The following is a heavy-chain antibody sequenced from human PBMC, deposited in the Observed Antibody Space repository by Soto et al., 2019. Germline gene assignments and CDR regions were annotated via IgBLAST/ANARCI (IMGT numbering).Heavy chain of an antibody. CDR2: INVANGDT. CDR1: GYIFTRYT. V-gene: IGHV1-3*01. J-gene: IGHJ4*02. CDR3: ARDIGDGSGTYYNVAPDY. Sequence: ASVKVSCKASGYIFTRYTIHWVRQAPGQRLEWMGWINVANGDTKYSEIFQGRVTITRDTSTGTSYMELSSLTSEDSAVYYCARDIGDGSGTYYNVAPDYWGQGTQVTVSS. D-gene: IGHD3-10*01.